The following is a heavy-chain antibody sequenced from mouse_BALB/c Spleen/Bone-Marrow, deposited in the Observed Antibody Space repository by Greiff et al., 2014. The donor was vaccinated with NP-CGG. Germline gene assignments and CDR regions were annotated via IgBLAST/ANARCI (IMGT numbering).Heavy chain of an antibody. Sequence: QVQLKESGAELAKPGASVQLSCKASGYTFSSYWMHWGKQRPGQGLGWIGYINPFTGYIEYNQKFKDKATLTADRSSSTAYMQLSSLTSEDSAVYYCARSKYGNYVGFDYWGQGTTLTVSS. V-gene: IGHV1-7*01. D-gene: IGHD2-10*02. CDR3: ARSKYGNYVGFDY. CDR2: INPFTGYI. J-gene: IGHJ2*01. CDR1: GYTFSSYW.